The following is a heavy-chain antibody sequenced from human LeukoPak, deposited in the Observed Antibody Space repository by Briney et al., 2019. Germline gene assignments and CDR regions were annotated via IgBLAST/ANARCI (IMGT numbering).Heavy chain of an antibody. J-gene: IGHJ4*02. V-gene: IGHV4-34*01. CDR3: ARVPDSRKGMFGGVIVGTFDY. CDR1: GGSFSGYY. CDR2: INHSGST. D-gene: IGHD3-16*02. Sequence: SETLSLTCAVYGGSFSGYYWSWIRQPPGKGLEWIGEINHSGSTNYNPSLKSRVTISVDTSKNQFSLKLSSVTAADTAVYYCARVPDSRKGMFGGVIVGTFDYWGQGTLVTVSS.